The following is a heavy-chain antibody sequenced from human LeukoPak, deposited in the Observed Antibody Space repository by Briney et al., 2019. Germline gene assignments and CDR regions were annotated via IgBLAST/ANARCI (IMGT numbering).Heavy chain of an antibody. J-gene: IGHJ6*02. CDR1: GFTFSSYA. V-gene: IGHV3-23*01. CDR3: AKGVTRTHHNGVDV. D-gene: IGHD4-4*01. Sequence: GGSLRLSCAASGFTFSSYAMSWVRQAPGKGLEWVSIISDSGDTTFYADSVKGRFTISRDNSKNTLYLQMSSLRVEDTAVYYCAKGVTRTHHNGVDVWGQGTTVTVS. CDR2: ISDSGDTT.